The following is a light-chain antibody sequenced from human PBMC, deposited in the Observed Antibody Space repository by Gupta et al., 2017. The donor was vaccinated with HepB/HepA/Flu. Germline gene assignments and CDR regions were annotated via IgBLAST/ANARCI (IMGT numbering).Light chain of an antibody. Sequence: IQMTQSPSTMSASVGDRVTITCRASQNISRWLAWYQQKPGKAPNLLIYKASTVESGVPSIFSGSGCGTEFTLTISSRQPHDFANYYWQQKNSCPCLFGQGTXLDIK. CDR3: QQKNSCPCL. J-gene: IGKJ2*01. CDR1: QNISRW. CDR2: KAS. V-gene: IGKV1-5*03.